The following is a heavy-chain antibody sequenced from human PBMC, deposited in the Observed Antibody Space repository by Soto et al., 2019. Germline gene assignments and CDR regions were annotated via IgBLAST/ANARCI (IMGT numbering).Heavy chain of an antibody. CDR1: GRTVSSYA. Sequence: VKVSCKASGRTVSSYAIRWLRPAPGQGLEWMGGRLHISGTANDARQFQGRVTITADDSTSTAYMELSILRSEDTAVHYCTRDTYYYASSGYYGITYYYGMDDWGQGTTVTVSS. CDR3: TRDTYYYASSGYYGITYYYGMDD. D-gene: IGHD3-22*01. V-gene: IGHV1-69*13. CDR2: RLHISGTA. J-gene: IGHJ6*02.